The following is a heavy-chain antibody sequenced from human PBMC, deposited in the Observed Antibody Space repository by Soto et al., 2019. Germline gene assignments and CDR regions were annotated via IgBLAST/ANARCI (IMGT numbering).Heavy chain of an antibody. D-gene: IGHD3-10*01. Sequence: GGSLRLSCAASGFTFSSYWMHWVRQAPGKGLVWVSRINSDGSSTSYADSVKGRFTISRDNAKNTLYLQMNSLRAEDTAVYYCARDRITMVRGVTHYYGMDVWGQGTTVTVSS. CDR3: ARDRITMVRGVTHYYGMDV. CDR1: GFTFSSYW. J-gene: IGHJ6*02. CDR2: INSDGSST. V-gene: IGHV3-74*01.